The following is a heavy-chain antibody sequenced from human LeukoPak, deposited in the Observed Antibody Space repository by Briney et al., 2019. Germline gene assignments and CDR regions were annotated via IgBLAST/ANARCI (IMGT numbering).Heavy chain of an antibody. Sequence: ASVKVSCKASGYTFTGYYMHWVRQAPGQGLEWMGWINPNSGGTNYAQKFQGRVTMARDTSISTAYMELSRLRSEDTAVYYCATGTMIVVGSEYFQHWGQGTLVTVSS. V-gene: IGHV1-2*02. CDR1: GYTFTGYY. CDR2: INPNSGGT. CDR3: ATGTMIVVGSEYFQH. J-gene: IGHJ1*01. D-gene: IGHD3-22*01.